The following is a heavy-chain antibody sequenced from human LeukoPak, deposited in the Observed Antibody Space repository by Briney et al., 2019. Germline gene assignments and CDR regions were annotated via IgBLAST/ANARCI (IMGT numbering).Heavy chain of an antibody. D-gene: IGHD6-6*01. Sequence: TSETLSLTCTVSGGSISSYYWSWIRQPPGKGLEWIGYIYYSGSTNYNPSLKSRVTISVDTSKNQFSLKLSSVTAADTDVYYCARTDGTIAARYYFDYWGQGTLVTVSS. V-gene: IGHV4-59*01. CDR2: IYYSGST. J-gene: IGHJ4*02. CDR1: GGSISSYY. CDR3: ARTDGTIAARYYFDY.